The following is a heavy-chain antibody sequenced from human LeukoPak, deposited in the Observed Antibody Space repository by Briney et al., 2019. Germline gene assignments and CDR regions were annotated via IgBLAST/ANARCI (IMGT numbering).Heavy chain of an antibody. CDR3: ARGLHQLLSSWFDP. V-gene: IGHV3-30*01. D-gene: IGHD2-2*01. CDR2: IAYDGSNK. Sequence: PGGSLRLSCAASGFTLSSYTMHWVRQAPGKGLKGVAVIAYDGSNKYYADSVKGRFTISRDNSKNTLYLQMNSLRAEDTAVYYYARGLHQLLSSWFDPWGQGTLVTVSS. CDR1: GFTLSSYT. J-gene: IGHJ5*02.